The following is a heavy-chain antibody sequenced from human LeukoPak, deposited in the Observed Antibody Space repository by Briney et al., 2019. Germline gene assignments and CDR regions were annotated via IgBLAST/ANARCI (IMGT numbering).Heavy chain of an antibody. V-gene: IGHV3-23*01. Sequence: PGGSLRLSCAACRFTCSSYAMSWLRQAPGQGREWVSAISGSGGSTYYADSVKGSFTISSDNSKIKLYLQMNSLRDEDTAVYYCACPGGIVVITPYDYWGQGTLVTVSS. CDR2: ISGSGGST. D-gene: IGHD3-22*01. CDR1: RFTCSSYA. J-gene: IGHJ4*02. CDR3: ACPGGIVVITPYDY.